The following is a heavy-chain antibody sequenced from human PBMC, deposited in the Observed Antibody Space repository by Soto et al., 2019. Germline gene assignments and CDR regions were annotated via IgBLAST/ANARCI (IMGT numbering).Heavy chain of an antibody. CDR2: ISRSSNYI. J-gene: IGHJ3*02. Sequence: GGSLRLSCAASGFTFSSYSMNWVRQAPGKGLEWVSSISRSSNYIYYADSVKGRLTISRDNAKNSLYLQMNSLRAEDTAVYYCARDFTTLTFYAFDIWGQGTMVTVSS. CDR1: GFTFSSYS. V-gene: IGHV3-21*01. D-gene: IGHD4-17*01. CDR3: ARDFTTLTFYAFDI.